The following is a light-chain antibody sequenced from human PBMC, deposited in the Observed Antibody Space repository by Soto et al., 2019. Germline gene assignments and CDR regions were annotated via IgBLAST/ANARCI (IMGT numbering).Light chain of an antibody. CDR1: QSLSTSY. V-gene: IGKV3-20*01. CDR2: AAS. Sequence: ETVLTQSPGALSLSPGENARFCCRASQSLSTSYLAWYQQKPGQAPRLLTYAASIRATGVPARFSGSGSGTDFTLTINSLQSEDFAVYYCQHYVNWPLTFGGRT. J-gene: IGKJ4*01. CDR3: QHYVNWPLT.